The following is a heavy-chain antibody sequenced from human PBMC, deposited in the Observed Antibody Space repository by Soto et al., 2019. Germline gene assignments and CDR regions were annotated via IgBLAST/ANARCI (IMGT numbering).Heavy chain of an antibody. CDR3: AISSQYYWYFDL. J-gene: IGHJ2*01. V-gene: IGHV4-30-2*01. Sequence: QLQLQESGSGLVKPSQTLSLTCAVSGGTISSGGYSYNWIRQPPGKGLEWIGYIYHSGSTYYNPSLKSRVTISVDRSKNQFSLKLSSMTAADTAVYYCAISSQYYWYFDLWGRGTLVTVSS. CDR2: IYHSGST. CDR1: GGTISSGGYS.